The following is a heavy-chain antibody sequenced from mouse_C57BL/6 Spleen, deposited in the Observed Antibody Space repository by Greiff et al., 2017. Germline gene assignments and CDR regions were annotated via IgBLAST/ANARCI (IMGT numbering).Heavy chain of an antibody. CDR3: AREGRSSLYY. Sequence: VQLQQSGAELVKPGASVKISCKASGYAFSSYWMNWVKQRTGKGLEWIGQIYPGDGDTNYNGKFKGKATLTADQSSSTAYMQLSSLTSEDSAVYFCAREGRSSLYYWGQGTTLTVSS. V-gene: IGHV1-80*01. D-gene: IGHD1-1*01. J-gene: IGHJ2*01. CDR1: GYAFSSYW. CDR2: IYPGDGDT.